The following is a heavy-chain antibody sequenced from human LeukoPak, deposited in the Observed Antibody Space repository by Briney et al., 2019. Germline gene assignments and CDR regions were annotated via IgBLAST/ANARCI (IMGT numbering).Heavy chain of an antibody. CDR1: GFTFDDYG. V-gene: IGHV3-20*04. CDR2: INWNGGST. CDR3: ARGSDFWSGRTRGSMDV. D-gene: IGHD3-3*01. Sequence: SGGSLRLSCAASGFTFDDYGMSWVRQAPGKGLEWVSGINWNGGSTGYADSVRGRFTISRDNAKNSLYLQMNSLRAEDTALYYCARGSDFWSGRTRGSMDVWGKGTTVTVSS. J-gene: IGHJ6*03.